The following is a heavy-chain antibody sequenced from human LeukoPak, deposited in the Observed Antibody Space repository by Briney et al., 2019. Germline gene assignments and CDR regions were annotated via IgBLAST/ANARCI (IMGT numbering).Heavy chain of an antibody. CDR3: ARDLITVVTPGDY. Sequence: SETLSLTCTVYGGSFSGNYWNWVRQPPGKGLEWIGEINHSGSTNYNPSLKSRVTISVDTSKNQFSLKLSSVTAADTAVYYCARDLITVVTPGDYWGQGTLVTVSS. CDR2: INHSGST. CDR1: GGSFSGNY. V-gene: IGHV4-34*01. J-gene: IGHJ4*02. D-gene: IGHD4-23*01.